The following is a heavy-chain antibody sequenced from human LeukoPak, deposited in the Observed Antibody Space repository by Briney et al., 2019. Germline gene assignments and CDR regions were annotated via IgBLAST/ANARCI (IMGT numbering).Heavy chain of an antibody. D-gene: IGHD1-14*01. Sequence: GSLRLSCAASGFTFSGYVMTWVRQPPGKGLEWIGYIYYSGSTYYNPSLKSRVTISVDTSKNQFSLKLSSVTAADTAVYYCARNLYPDALDIWGQGPMVTVSS. CDR2: IYYSGST. CDR3: ARNLYPDALDI. CDR1: GFTFSGYV. V-gene: IGHV4-59*12. J-gene: IGHJ3*02.